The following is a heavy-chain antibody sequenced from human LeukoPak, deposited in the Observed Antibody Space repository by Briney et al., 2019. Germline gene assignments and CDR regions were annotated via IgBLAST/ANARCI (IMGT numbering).Heavy chain of an antibody. CDR3: AKDRGTGWPYWNFEL. CDR1: GFTFADYA. D-gene: IGHD3/OR15-3a*01. J-gene: IGHJ2*01. Sequence: GGSLRLSCAASGFTFADYAMNWVRQAPAKGLEWVSTISASGRATYYVDSVKGRFTISRDNSRNTLYLQMNSLRAGDTAIYYCAKDRGTGWPYWNFELWGRGTLVTVSS. CDR2: ISASGRAT. V-gene: IGHV3-23*01.